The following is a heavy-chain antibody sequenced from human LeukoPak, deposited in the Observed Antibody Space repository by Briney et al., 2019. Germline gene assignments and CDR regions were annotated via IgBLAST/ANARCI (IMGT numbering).Heavy chain of an antibody. J-gene: IGHJ4*02. Sequence: GGSLRLSCAASGFTFSSYAMHWVRQAPGKGLQWVSLITGDGGGTYHADSVKGRFTISRDNSKNSLYLQMNSLKTEDTALYFCAKDKYYGTGTYRELDYWGQGTLVTVSS. CDR1: GFTFSSYA. CDR3: AKDKYYGTGTYRELDY. D-gene: IGHD3-10*01. V-gene: IGHV3-43*02. CDR2: ITGDGGGT.